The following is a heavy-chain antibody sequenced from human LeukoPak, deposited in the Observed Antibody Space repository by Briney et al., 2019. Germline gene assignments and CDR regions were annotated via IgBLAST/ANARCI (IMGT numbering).Heavy chain of an antibody. Sequence: PGGSLRLSCAASGFNFENFWLHWVRQVPGKGLVWVSRTNSDGSITTYADSVKGRFTISRDNAKSTLYLQMNSLRVEDTALYYCARHFSVATTSPLQHWGQGTLVTVSS. V-gene: IGHV3-74*01. CDR2: TNSDGSIT. CDR1: GFNFENFW. CDR3: ARHFSVATTSPLQH. D-gene: IGHD5-12*01. J-gene: IGHJ1*01.